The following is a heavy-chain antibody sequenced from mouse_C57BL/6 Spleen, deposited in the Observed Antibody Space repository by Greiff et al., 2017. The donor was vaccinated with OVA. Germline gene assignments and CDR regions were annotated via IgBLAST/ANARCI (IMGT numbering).Heavy chain of an antibody. CDR2: IDPSDSYT. CDR3: ARVTTVVEGAMDY. D-gene: IGHD1-1*01. Sequence: QVQLQQPGAELVKPGASVKLSCKASGYTFTSYWMQWVKQRPGQGLEWIGEIDPSDSYTNYNQKFKGKATLTVDTSSSTAYMQRSSLTSEDSAVYYCARVTTVVEGAMDYWGQGTSVTVSS. CDR1: GYTFTSYW. V-gene: IGHV1-50*01. J-gene: IGHJ4*01.